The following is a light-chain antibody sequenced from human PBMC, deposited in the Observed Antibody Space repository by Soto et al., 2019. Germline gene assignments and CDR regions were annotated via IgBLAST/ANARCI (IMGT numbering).Light chain of an antibody. Sequence: EIVLTQSPGTLSLSPGERATLSCRASQSVSSSYLAWYQQKPGQAPRLLIYGTSSRATAIPDRVSGSGSGTDFTLTCSRLEPEDFAVYYCQQYGCSSWTFGQGTKVEIK. CDR1: QSVSSSY. CDR3: QQYGCSSWT. J-gene: IGKJ1*01. CDR2: GTS. V-gene: IGKV3-20*01.